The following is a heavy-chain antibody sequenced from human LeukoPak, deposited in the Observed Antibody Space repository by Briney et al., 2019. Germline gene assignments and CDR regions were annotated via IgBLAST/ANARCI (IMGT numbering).Heavy chain of an antibody. CDR3: ARGVTIFGVVIDY. CDR2: IYYSGST. Sequence: PSETLSLTCTVSGGSISSGGYYWSWIRQHPGKGLEWIGYIYYSGSTNYNPSLKSRVTISVDTSKNQFSLKLSSVTAADTAVYYCARGVTIFGVVIDYWGQGTLVTVSS. V-gene: IGHV4-31*03. CDR1: GGSISSGGYY. D-gene: IGHD3-3*01. J-gene: IGHJ4*02.